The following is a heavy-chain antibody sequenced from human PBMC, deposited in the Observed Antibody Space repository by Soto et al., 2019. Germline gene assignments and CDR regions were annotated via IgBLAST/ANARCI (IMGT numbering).Heavy chain of an antibody. CDR2: INLNSGGT. Sequence: QVQLVQSGAEVKKPGASVKVSCKTSGDTFTDSSMHWVRQAPGQGLEWMGWINLNSGGTYYAQRFEGRVTLTRDTSIITAFMELTGLKSDDTAVYYCARDLGGYDLYGTDPWGQGTLVTVSS. J-gene: IGHJ5*02. CDR3: ARDLGGYDLYGTDP. CDR1: GDTFTDSS. V-gene: IGHV1-2*02. D-gene: IGHD5-12*01.